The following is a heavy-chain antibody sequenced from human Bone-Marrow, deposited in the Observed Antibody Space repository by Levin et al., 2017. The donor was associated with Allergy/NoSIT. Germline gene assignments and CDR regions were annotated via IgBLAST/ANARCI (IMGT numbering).Heavy chain of an antibody. CDR2: ISSSSSYI. J-gene: IGHJ4*02. D-gene: IGHD2-15*01. CDR1: GFTFSSYS. V-gene: IGHV3-21*01. CDR3: ARDQCSGGSCYY. Sequence: GESLKISCAASGFTFSSYSMNWVRQAPGKGLEWVSSISSSSSYIYYADSVKGRFTISRDNAKNSLYLQMNSLRAEDTAVYYCARDQCSGGSCYYWGQGTLVTVSS.